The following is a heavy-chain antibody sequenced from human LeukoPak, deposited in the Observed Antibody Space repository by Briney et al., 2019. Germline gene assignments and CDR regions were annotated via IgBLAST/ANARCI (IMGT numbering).Heavy chain of an antibody. CDR2: ISGSGGST. CDR3: AKSRYDYVWGSYRPLDY. D-gene: IGHD3-16*02. V-gene: IGHV3-23*01. J-gene: IGHJ4*02. Sequence: GGSLRLSCAASGFTFSSYAMSWVRQAPGKGLEWVSAISGSGGSTYHADSVKGRFTISRDNSKNTLYLQMNSLRAEDTAVYYCAKSRYDYVWGSYRPLDYWGQGTLVTVSS. CDR1: GFTFSSYA.